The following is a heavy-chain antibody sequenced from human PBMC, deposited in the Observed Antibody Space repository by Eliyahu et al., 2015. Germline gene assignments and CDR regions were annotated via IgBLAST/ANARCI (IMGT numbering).Heavy chain of an antibody. Sequence: EVQLVESGGGLVXPGXSXRLSCAAXGFIFSNAWMSWVRQAPGEGLEWVGRIKSKADSGTTDYPAPVKGRFTISRDDSKNTLYLQMNSLKTEDTAVYYCTTQWGREYWGQGTLVTVSS. CDR1: GFIFSNAW. CDR3: TTQWGREY. D-gene: IGHD1-26*01. J-gene: IGHJ4*02. CDR2: IKSKADSGTT. V-gene: IGHV3-15*01.